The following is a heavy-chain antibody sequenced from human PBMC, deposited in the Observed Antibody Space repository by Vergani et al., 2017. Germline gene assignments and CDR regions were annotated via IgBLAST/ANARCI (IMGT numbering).Heavy chain of an antibody. J-gene: IGHJ4*02. CDR3: ATWAGYSYGDY. Sequence: QVQLVESGGGVVQPGRSLRLSCAASGFTFSSYGMHWVRQAPGKGLEWVAVISYDGSNKYYADSVKGRFTISRDNSKNTLYLQMNSLRAEDTAVYYCATWAGYSYGDYWGQGTLVTVSS. V-gene: IGHV3-30*03. D-gene: IGHD5-18*01. CDR1: GFTFSSYG. CDR2: ISYDGSNK.